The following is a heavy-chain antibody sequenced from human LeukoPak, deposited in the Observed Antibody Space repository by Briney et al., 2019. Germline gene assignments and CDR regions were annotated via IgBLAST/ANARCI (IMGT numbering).Heavy chain of an antibody. J-gene: IGHJ3*02. D-gene: IGHD3-22*01. CDR3: ASNSLGYYYDSSGAFDI. Sequence: ASVKVSCKASGHTFTSYYMHWVRQAPGQGLEWMGIINPSGGSTSYAQKFQGRVTMTRDTSTSTVYMELSSLRSEDTAVYYCASNSLGYYYDSSGAFDIWGQGTMVTVSS. CDR1: GHTFTSYY. V-gene: IGHV1-46*01. CDR2: INPSGGST.